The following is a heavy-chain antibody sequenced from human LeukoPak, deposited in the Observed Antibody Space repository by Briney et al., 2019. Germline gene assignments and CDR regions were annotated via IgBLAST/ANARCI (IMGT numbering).Heavy chain of an antibody. D-gene: IGHD3-10*01. CDR2: ISYDGSNK. V-gene: IGHV3-30-3*01. J-gene: IGHJ4*02. CDR1: GFTFSSYW. CDR3: ARDHRGVRDYFDY. Sequence: GGSLRLSCAASGFTFSSYWMNWVRQAPGKGLEWVAVISYDGSNKYYADSVKGRFTISRDNSKNTLYLQMNSLRAEDTAVYYCARDHRGVRDYFDYWGQGTLVTVSS.